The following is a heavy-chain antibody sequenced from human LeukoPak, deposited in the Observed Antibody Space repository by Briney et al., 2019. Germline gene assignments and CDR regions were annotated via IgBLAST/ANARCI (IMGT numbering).Heavy chain of an antibody. CDR2: ISSNGGST. D-gene: IGHD2-8*01. CDR1: GFTFSSYA. J-gene: IGHJ4*02. Sequence: GGSLRLSCAGSGFTFSSYAMHWVRQAPGKGLEHVSGISSNGGSTYHANSVKGRFSISRDNSKNTLYLQMGSLRPEDMAVYYCAREFCTNGVCYKRFDYWGQGTLVTVSS. V-gene: IGHV3-64*01. CDR3: AREFCTNGVCYKRFDY.